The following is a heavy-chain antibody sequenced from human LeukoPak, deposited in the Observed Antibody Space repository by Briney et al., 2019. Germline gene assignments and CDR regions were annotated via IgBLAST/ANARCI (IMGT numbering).Heavy chain of an antibody. CDR2: INHSGST. J-gene: IGHJ3*02. CDR3: ARGIAFDI. V-gene: IGHV4-34*01. Sequence: SETLSLTCAVYGGSFSGYYWSWIRQPPGKGLEWIGEINHSGSTNYNPSLMSRVTISVDTSKNQFSLKLSSVTAADTAVYYCARGIAFDIWGQGTMVTVSS. CDR1: GGSFSGYY.